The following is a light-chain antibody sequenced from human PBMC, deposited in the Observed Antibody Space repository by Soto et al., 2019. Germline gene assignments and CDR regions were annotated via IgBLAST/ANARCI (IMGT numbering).Light chain of an antibody. CDR1: ETVATN. CDR3: QQYFEWPAMT. Sequence: EVVMTQSPATLSVSPGERATLSCRASETVATNLAWYQQKPGQAPRLLISGASTRAAGISDRFRGSGSGTEFTLTISSLRSEDSAIYYCQQYFEWPAMTFGQGTKVEI. J-gene: IGKJ1*01. CDR2: GAS. V-gene: IGKV3-15*01.